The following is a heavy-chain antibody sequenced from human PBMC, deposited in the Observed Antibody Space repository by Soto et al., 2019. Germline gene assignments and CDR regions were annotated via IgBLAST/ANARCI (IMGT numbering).Heavy chain of an antibody. J-gene: IGHJ4*02. CDR1: EYTFTNYA. Sequence: GASVKVSCKASEYTFTNYAVHWVRQAPGQRLEWMGWINAGNGNTKYSQKFQGRVTITRDTSASTVYVELSSLTFEDTAVYYCARSRAVAGSYFFDYWGQGTLVTVSS. V-gene: IGHV1-3*01. D-gene: IGHD6-13*01. CDR2: INAGNGNT. CDR3: ARSRAVAGSYFFDY.